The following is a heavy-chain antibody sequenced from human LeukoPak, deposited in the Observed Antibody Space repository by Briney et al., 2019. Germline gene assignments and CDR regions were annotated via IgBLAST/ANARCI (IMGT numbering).Heavy chain of an antibody. J-gene: IGHJ3*02. CDR3: ARAYSSSWYAAFDI. Sequence: ASVTVSCTASGYTFTIYAMNWVRQAPGQGLEWMGWINTNTGNPTYAQGFTGRFVFSLDTSVSTAYLQISSLKAEDTAVYYCARAYSSSWYAAFDIWGQGTMVTVSS. D-gene: IGHD6-13*01. CDR1: GYTFTIYA. CDR2: INTNTGNP. V-gene: IGHV7-4-1*02.